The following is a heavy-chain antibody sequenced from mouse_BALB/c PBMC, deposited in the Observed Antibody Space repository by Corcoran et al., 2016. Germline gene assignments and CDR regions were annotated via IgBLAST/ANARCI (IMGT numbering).Heavy chain of an antibody. CDR1: GFNIKDTY. CDR3: ANCDWNLDV. V-gene: IGHV14-3*02. J-gene: IGHJ1*01. CDR2: IDPANGNT. Sequence: EVQLQQSGAELVKPGASVKLSCTASGFNIKDTYMHWVKQRPEQGLEWIGNIDPANGNTNYDPKFQGKATITADTSTNTADLQLSCPPSEDTAVYYDANCDWNLDVCCAGTAATLSS.